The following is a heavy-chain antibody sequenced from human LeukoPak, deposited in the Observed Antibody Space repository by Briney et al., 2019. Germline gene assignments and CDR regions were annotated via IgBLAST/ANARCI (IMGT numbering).Heavy chain of an antibody. CDR2: IIPIFGTA. J-gene: IGHJ4*02. Sequence: ASVKVSCKASGGTFSSYAISWVRQAPGQRLEWMGRIIPIFGTANYAQKFQGRVTITTDESTSTAYMELSSLRSEDTAVYYCARDGPHDSSGYYSYYFDYWGQGTLVTVSS. V-gene: IGHV1-69*05. CDR1: GGTFSSYA. D-gene: IGHD3-22*01. CDR3: ARDGPHDSSGYYSYYFDY.